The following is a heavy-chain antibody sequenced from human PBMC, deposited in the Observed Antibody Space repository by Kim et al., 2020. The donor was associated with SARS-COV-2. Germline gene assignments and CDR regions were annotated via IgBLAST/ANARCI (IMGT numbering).Heavy chain of an antibody. J-gene: IGHJ3*02. CDR3: ARFLEYYDPDSYSTGNNGFHM. V-gene: IGHV1-2*06. CDR1: GYTFSASY. D-gene: IGHD3-22*01. CDR2: IIPNTGAT. Sequence: ASVKVSCKASGYTFSASYMHWVRQAPGQGLEWLGRIIPNTGATNYAERFQGRVTMTTDASINTAYMEVSSLRSDDTAIYYCARFLEYYDPDSYSTGNNGFHMWDQGTTVTL.